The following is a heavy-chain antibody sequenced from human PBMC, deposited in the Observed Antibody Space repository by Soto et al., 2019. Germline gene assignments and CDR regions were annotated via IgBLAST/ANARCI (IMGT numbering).Heavy chain of an antibody. CDR2: TFYRSKWSN. J-gene: IGHJ4*02. Sequence: PSQTLSLTCAISGDSVSSNSVAWNWIRQSPSRGLEWLGRTFYRSKWSNDYAVSVRGRMTINSDTSKNQFSLHLNSVTPEDTAVYYCARATPSWYCFDYWGQGIPVTVSS. V-gene: IGHV6-1*01. D-gene: IGHD7-27*01. CDR1: GDSVSSNSVA. CDR3: ARATPSWYCFDY.